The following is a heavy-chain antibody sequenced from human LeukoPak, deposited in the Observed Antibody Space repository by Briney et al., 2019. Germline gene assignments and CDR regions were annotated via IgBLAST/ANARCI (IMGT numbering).Heavy chain of an antibody. Sequence: SVKVSCKASGGTFSSYAISWVRQAPGQGLEWMGGIIPIFGTANYAQKFQGRVTITTDEPTSTAYMELSSLRSEDTAVYYCAREFSVWGSYGDWGQGTLVTVSS. CDR1: GGTFSSYA. D-gene: IGHD3-16*01. CDR3: AREFSVWGSYGD. V-gene: IGHV1-69*05. J-gene: IGHJ4*02. CDR2: IIPIFGTA.